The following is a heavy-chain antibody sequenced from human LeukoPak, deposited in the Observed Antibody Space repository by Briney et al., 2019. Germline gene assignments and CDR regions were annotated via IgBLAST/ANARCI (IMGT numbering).Heavy chain of an antibody. J-gene: IGHJ4*02. CDR1: GGSISSGGYY. D-gene: IGHD3-3*01. Sequence: SETLSLTCTVSGGSISSGGYYWSWIRQPPGKGLEWIGYIYHSGSTYYNPSLKSRVTISVDTSKNQFSLKLSSVTAADTAVYYCARDPIFGVVLNFFDYWGQGTLVTVSS. CDR2: IYHSGST. V-gene: IGHV4-30-2*01. CDR3: ARDPIFGVVLNFFDY.